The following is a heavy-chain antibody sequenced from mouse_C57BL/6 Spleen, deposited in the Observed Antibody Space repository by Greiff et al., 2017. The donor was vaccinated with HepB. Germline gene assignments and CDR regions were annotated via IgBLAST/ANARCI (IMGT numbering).Heavy chain of an antibody. CDR2: IYPGSGST. CDR1: GYTFTSYW. D-gene: IGHD1-1*01. J-gene: IGHJ2*01. V-gene: IGHV1-55*01. CDR3: AGFYYGSGGFDY. Sequence: QVHVKQPGAELVKPGASVKMSCKASGYTFTSYWITWVKQRPGQGLEWIGDIYPGSGSTNYNEKFKSKATLTVDTSSSTAYMQLSSLTSEDSAVYYCAGFYYGSGGFDYWGQGTTLTVSS.